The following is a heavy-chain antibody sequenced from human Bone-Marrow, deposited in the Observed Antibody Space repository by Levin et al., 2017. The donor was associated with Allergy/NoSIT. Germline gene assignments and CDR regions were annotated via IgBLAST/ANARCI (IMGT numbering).Heavy chain of an antibody. CDR3: ARDNPYGSGWSDF. V-gene: IGHV3-11*05. Sequence: LSLTCEASGFAFSDYFMSWIRQAPGRGLEWVSYTSGSSTYTTYADSVRGRFTISRDNAKNSLFLQMNSLSAEDTAVYYCARDNPYGSGWSDFWGPGTLVTVSS. J-gene: IGHJ4*02. D-gene: IGHD3-10*01. CDR2: TSGSSTYT. CDR1: GFAFSDYF.